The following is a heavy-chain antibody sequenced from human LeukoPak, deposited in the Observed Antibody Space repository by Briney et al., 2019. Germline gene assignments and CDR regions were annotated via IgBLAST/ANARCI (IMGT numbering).Heavy chain of an antibody. CDR2: TASDGSST. CDR1: GFTFSSYW. D-gene: IGHD4-23*01. Sequence: GGSLRLSCAASGFTFSSYWMNWVRQAPGKGLVWVSRTASDGSSTTYADSVKGRFSISRDNAKNTLYLQMNSLRVEDTAVYYCARGRPHGNDYRGQGTLVTVSS. V-gene: IGHV3-74*01. CDR3: ARGRPHGNDY. J-gene: IGHJ4*02.